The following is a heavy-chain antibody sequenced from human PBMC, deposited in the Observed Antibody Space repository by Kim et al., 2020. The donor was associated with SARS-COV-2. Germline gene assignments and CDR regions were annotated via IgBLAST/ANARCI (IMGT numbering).Heavy chain of an antibody. D-gene: IGHD6-13*01. J-gene: IGHJ5*02. Sequence: SETLSLTCAVYGVSFSGYYWSWIRQPPGKGLEWIGAINHSGSTNYNPSLKSRVTIPVDTSKNQFSLKLSSVAAADTAVYYCARTKQQPRKNWFDPWGQGTLVTVSS. V-gene: IGHV4-34*01. CDR3: ARTKQQPRKNWFDP. CDR1: GVSFSGYY. CDR2: INHSGST.